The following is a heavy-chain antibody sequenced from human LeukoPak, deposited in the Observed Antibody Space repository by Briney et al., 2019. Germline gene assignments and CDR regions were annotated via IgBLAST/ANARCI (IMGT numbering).Heavy chain of an antibody. D-gene: IGHD4-17*01. CDR3: ARGVAVTTFDY. CDR2: IYYSGST. J-gene: IGHJ4*02. Sequence: PSETLSLSCTVSGGSISSYYWSWIRQPPGEGLEWIGYIYYSGSTNYNPSLKSRVTISVDTSKNQFSLKLSSVTAADTAVYYCARGVAVTTFDYWGQGTLVTVSS. CDR1: GGSISSYY. V-gene: IGHV4-59*01.